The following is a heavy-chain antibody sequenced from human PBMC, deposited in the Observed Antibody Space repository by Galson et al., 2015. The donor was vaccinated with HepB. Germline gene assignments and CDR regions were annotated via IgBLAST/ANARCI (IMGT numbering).Heavy chain of an antibody. CDR2: HTGSSDIT. D-gene: IGHD1-1*01. CDR3: ARTTWRDKNWPIFDS. Sequence: SLRLSCAASGFTFSRNAMSWVRQAPGKGLEWVSSHTGSSDITNIADSAKGRFSISRDNSKNTLYLQMNSLRVEDTAFYYCARTTWRDKNWPIFDSWGQGTLVTVSS. CDR1: GFTFSRNA. J-gene: IGHJ4*02. V-gene: IGHV3-23*01.